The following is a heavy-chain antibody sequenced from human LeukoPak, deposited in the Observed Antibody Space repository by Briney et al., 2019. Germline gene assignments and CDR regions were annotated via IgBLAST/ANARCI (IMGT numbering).Heavy chain of an antibody. CDR1: FGSINSYY. D-gene: IGHD2/OR15-2a*01. V-gene: IGHV4-59*08. CDR2: IYYSGST. Sequence: SETLSLTCTVSFGSINSYYWSWIRQPPGKGLEWIGYIYYSGSTNYNPSPKSRVTISVDTSKNQFSLKLSSVTAADTAIYYCARGTRINYFDDWGQGTLVTVSS. CDR3: ARGTRINYFDD. J-gene: IGHJ4*02.